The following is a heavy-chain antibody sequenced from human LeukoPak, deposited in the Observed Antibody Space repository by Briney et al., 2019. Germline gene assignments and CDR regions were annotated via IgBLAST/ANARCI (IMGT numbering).Heavy chain of an antibody. CDR3: ARDHPSKAKDFDY. Sequence: ASVKVSCKASGYPFSSYEINWVRQATGQGLEWMGWMNPNSGKTGYAEKSQGRVTMTTDTSTSTAYMELRSLRSGDTAVYYCARDHPSKAKDFDYWGQGTLVTVSS. V-gene: IGHV1-8*02. J-gene: IGHJ4*02. CDR1: GYPFSSYE. CDR2: MNPNSGKT.